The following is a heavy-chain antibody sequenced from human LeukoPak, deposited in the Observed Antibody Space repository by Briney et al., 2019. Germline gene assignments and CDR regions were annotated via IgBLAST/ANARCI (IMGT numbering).Heavy chain of an antibody. CDR1: GDSISNSNYY. CDR2: VHYSGST. V-gene: IGHV4-39*07. Sequence: MTSETLSLTCTVSGDSISNSNYYWGWFRQPPGKGLEWIGSVHYSGSTYYNPSLKSRVTISVDTSKNQFSLKLSSVTAVDTAVYYCAKKYENWFDPWGQGTLVTVSS. CDR3: AKKYENWFDP. D-gene: IGHD3-3*01. J-gene: IGHJ5*02.